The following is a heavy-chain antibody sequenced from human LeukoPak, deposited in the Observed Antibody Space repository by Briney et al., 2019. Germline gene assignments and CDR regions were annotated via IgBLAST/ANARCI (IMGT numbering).Heavy chain of an antibody. V-gene: IGHV3-7*01. Sequence: GGSLRLSCAASGFTFSSYWMSCVRQAPGKGLEWVANINQDGNENYYVNSVKGRFTISRDNAKNSLYLHLSSLRAEDTAVYYCARDVFWAPHGYWGQGTLVTVSS. J-gene: IGHJ4*02. CDR2: INQDGNEN. CDR3: ARDVFWAPHGY. D-gene: IGHD3-3*01. CDR1: GFTFSSYW.